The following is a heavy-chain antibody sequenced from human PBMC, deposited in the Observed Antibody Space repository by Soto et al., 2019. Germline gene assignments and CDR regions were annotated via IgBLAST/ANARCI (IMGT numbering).Heavy chain of an antibody. J-gene: IGHJ6*02. CDR3: ARRGYGPGFPYYYGMDV. Sequence: QVQLQEAGPGLVKPSETLSLTCTVSGGSMSSYYWSWIRQPTGKGLEWIGYIYYSGSTNYNPSLKSRVTMSVATPKNQFSLKLSSVTAADTAVYYCARRGYGPGFPYYYGMDVWGQGTTVTVSS. CDR1: GGSMSSYY. CDR2: IYYSGST. D-gene: IGHD3-10*01. V-gene: IGHV4-59*01.